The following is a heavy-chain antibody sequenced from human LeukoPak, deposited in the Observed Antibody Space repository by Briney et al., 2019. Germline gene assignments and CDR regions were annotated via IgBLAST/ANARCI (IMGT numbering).Heavy chain of an antibody. CDR1: GYSFISYW. CDR2: IYPADSDT. J-gene: IGHJ4*02. CDR3: ARLKGGSGAPFVY. D-gene: IGHD2-15*01. V-gene: IGHV5-51*01. Sequence: GESLKISCKGSGYSFISYWIGWVRQMPGKGLEWMGIIYPADSDTRNSPSFQGQVTISADKSINTAYLQWSSLKASDTAMYFCARLKGGSGAPFVYWGQGTLVTVSS.